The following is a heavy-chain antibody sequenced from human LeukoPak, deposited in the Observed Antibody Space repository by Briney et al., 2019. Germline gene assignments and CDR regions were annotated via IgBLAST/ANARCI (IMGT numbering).Heavy chain of an antibody. CDR2: ISGSGGST. J-gene: IGHJ6*02. D-gene: IGHD6-19*01. CDR1: GFTFSSYA. Sequence: PGGSLRLSCAASGFTFSSYAMSWVRQAPGKGLEWVSDISGSGGSTYYADSVKGRFTISRDNSKNTLYLQMNSLRAEDTAVYYCARSQSIGWYDGGLDVWGQGTTVTVSS. CDR3: ARSQSIGWYDGGLDV. V-gene: IGHV3-23*01.